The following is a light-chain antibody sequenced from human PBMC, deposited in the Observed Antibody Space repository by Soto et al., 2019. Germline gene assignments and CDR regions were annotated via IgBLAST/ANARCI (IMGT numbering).Light chain of an antibody. CDR1: SSDVGGYNY. V-gene: IGLV2-14*01. CDR2: DVS. CDR3: RSYKCSISPV. J-gene: IGLJ1*01. Sequence: QSALTQPASVSGSPGQSITISCTGTSSDVGGYNYVSWYQQHPGKAPKLMIYDVSNRPSGVSNRFSGSKSGNTASLTISGLQAEVEAYYFCRSYKCSISPVFAT.